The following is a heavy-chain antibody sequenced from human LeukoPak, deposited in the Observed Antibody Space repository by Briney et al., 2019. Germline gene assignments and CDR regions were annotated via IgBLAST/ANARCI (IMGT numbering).Heavy chain of an antibody. V-gene: IGHV3-48*04. CDR1: GFTFSSYS. D-gene: IGHD3-16*01. Sequence: QAGGSLRLSCAASGFTFSSYSMNWVRQAPGKGLEWVSYISSSSSTIYYADSVKGRFTISRDNAKNPLYLQMNSLRAEDTAVYYCARPEGRGGYYFDYWGQGTLVTVSS. J-gene: IGHJ4*02. CDR2: ISSSSSTI. CDR3: ARPEGRGGYYFDY.